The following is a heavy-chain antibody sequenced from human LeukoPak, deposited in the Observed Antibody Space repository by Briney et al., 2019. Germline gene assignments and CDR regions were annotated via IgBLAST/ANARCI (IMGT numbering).Heavy chain of an antibody. V-gene: IGHV4-59*01. CDR3: EKYLRDSGTYYFDN. Sequence: SETLSLTCTVSGGSINNYYWSWIRQPPGKGLEWIGYVYSSGLTNYNPSIRSRVTISIDTSRSQFSLKLNSVTAADTAIYYCEKYLRDSGTYYFDNWGQGTLVTVSS. CDR2: VYSSGLT. D-gene: IGHD2-2*02. J-gene: IGHJ4*02. CDR1: GGSINNYY.